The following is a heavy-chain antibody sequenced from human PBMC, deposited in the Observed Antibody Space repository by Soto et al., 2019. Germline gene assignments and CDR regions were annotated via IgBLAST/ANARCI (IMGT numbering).Heavy chain of an antibody. CDR3: AGHAPYYDFWSGYSGRFDP. Sequence: SETLSLTCTVSGGSISSSSYYWGWIRQPPGKGLEWIGSIYYSGSTYYNPSLKSRVTISVDTSKNQFSLKLSSVTAADTAVYYCAGHAPYYDFWSGYSGRFDPWGQGTLVTVSS. D-gene: IGHD3-3*01. CDR1: GGSISSSSYY. V-gene: IGHV4-39*01. J-gene: IGHJ5*02. CDR2: IYYSGST.